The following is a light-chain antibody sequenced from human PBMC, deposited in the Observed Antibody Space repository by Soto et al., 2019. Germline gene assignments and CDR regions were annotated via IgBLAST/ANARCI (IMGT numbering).Light chain of an antibody. CDR3: QQYNRWPFT. Sequence: EIVMTQSPATLSVSPGERATLSCRANQSVSSNLAWYQQKPGQAPRLLIYGASTRATGITARFSGSGSGTEFTLTISSLQSEDFAVYYCQQYNRWPFTFGPGTRVDI. CDR1: QSVSSN. CDR2: GAS. V-gene: IGKV3-15*01. J-gene: IGKJ3*01.